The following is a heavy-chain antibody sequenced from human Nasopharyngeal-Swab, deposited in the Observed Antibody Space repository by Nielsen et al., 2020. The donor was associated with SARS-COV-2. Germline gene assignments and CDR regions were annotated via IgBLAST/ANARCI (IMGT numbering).Heavy chain of an antibody. CDR1: GYTFTSYY. Sequence: ASVKVPCKASGYTFTSYYMHWVRQAPGQGLEWMGIINPSGGSTSYAQKFQGRVTMTRDTSTSTVYMELSSLRSEDTAVYYCARDLTKSIAVPGNYYYGMDVWGQGTTVTVCS. CDR2: INPSGGST. V-gene: IGHV1-46*01. D-gene: IGHD6-19*01. CDR3: ARDLTKSIAVPGNYYYGMDV. J-gene: IGHJ6*02.